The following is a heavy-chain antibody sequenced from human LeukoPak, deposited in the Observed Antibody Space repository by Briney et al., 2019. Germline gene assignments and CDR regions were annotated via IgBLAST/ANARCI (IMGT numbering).Heavy chain of an antibody. CDR2: ISAYNGNT. V-gene: IGHV1-18*01. CDR1: GYTFTSYG. D-gene: IGHD3-3*01. CDR3: ARDVAKYYDFWSGPYYYGMDV. J-gene: IGHJ6*02. Sequence: ASVKVSCKASGYTFTSYGISWVRQAPGQGLAWMGWISAYNGNTNYAQKLQGRVTMTTDTSTSTAYMELRSLRSDDTAVYYCARDVAKYYDFWSGPYYYGMDVWGQGTTVTVSS.